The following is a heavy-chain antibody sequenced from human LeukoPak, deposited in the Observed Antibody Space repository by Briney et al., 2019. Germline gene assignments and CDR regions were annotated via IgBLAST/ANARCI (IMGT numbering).Heavy chain of an antibody. CDR1: GFTFSDFY. J-gene: IGHJ4*02. CDR2: IYSGGST. Sequence: GESLRLSCAASGFTFSDFYMTWIRQAPGKGLEWVSVIYSGGSTNYADSVKGGFSISRDNSKNTLYLQMNSLRAEDTAVYYCAKERSASYYYDSSGYSNYNFDYWGQGTLVTISS. V-gene: IGHV3-53*01. D-gene: IGHD3-22*01. CDR3: AKERSASYYYDSSGYSNYNFDY.